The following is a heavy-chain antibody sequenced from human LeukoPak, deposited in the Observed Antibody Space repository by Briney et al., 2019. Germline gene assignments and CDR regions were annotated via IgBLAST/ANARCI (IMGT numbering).Heavy chain of an antibody. J-gene: IGHJ3*02. CDR1: GFTFSSYE. D-gene: IGHD6-19*01. V-gene: IGHV3-48*03. CDR2: ISSSGSTI. Sequence: GGSLRLSCAASGFTFSSYEMNWVRQAPGKGLEWVSYISSSGSTIYYADSVKGRFTISRANAKNSLYLQMNSLRAEDTAVYYCARVGSSGWYDAFDIWGQGTMVTVSP. CDR3: ARVGSSGWYDAFDI.